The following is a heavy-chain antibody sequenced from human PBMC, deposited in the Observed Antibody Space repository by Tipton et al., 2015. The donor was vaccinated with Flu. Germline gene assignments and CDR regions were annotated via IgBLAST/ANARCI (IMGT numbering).Heavy chain of an antibody. Sequence: LRLSCTVSGGSIGSGGAYWSWIRQHPGEGLEWIASIYYSGSTYYNPSLERRVTISVDTSKSQFSLTLNSVTAADTAVYFCARGLGMVYRNCFDPWGQGILVTVSS. CDR1: GGSIGSGGAY. V-gene: IGHV4-31*03. CDR3: ARGLGMVYRNCFDP. J-gene: IGHJ5*02. CDR2: IYYSGST. D-gene: IGHD3-10*01.